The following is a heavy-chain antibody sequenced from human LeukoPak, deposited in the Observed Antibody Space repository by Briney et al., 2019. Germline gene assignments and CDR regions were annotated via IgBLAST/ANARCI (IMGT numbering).Heavy chain of an antibody. CDR2: ISSSSSYT. D-gene: IGHD1-26*01. J-gene: IGHJ4*02. Sequence: NPGGSLRLSCAASGFTFSDYYMSWIRQAPGKGLEWVSYISSSSSYTNYADSVKGRFTISRDNAKNSLYLQMNSLRAEDTAVYYCARDKDSGTYHRAPLSYWGQGTLVTVSS. CDR1: GFTFSDYY. CDR3: ARDKDSGTYHRAPLSY. V-gene: IGHV3-11*05.